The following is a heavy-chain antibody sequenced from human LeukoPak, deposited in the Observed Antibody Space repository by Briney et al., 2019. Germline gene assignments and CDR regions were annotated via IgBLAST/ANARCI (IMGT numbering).Heavy chain of an antibody. J-gene: IGHJ2*01. Sequence: GGSLRLSCAASGFTFSSYGMHWVRQAPGQGLEWVAVIWYDGSNKYYADSVKGRFTISRDNSKNTLYLQMNSLRAEDTAVYYCARGRWYDYGSNGDWYFDLWGRGTLVTVSS. V-gene: IGHV3-33*08. D-gene: IGHD4-17*01. CDR1: GFTFSSYG. CDR2: IWYDGSNK. CDR3: ARGRWYDYGSNGDWYFDL.